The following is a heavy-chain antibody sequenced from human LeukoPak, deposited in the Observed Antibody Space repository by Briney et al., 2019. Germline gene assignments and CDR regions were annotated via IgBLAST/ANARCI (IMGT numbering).Heavy chain of an antibody. CDR1: GGSISSSSYY. J-gene: IGHJ3*02. Sequence: TASETLSLTCTVSGGSISSSSYYWGWIRQPPGKGLEWIGSIYYSGSTYYNPSLKSRVTISVDTSKNQFSLKLSSVTAADTAVYYCARSLLRYFDWLKALDIWGQGTMVTVSS. CDR2: IYYSGST. V-gene: IGHV4-39*01. D-gene: IGHD3-9*01. CDR3: ARSLLRYFDWLKALDI.